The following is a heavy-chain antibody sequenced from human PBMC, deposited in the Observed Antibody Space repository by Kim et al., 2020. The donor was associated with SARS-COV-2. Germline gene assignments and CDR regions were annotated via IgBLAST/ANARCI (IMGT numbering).Heavy chain of an antibody. CDR3: ARLVTGTTTTGVDY. V-gene: IGHV4-39*01. D-gene: IGHD1-20*01. CDR2: IYYSGST. Sequence: SETLSLTCTVSGGSISSSSYYWGWIRQPPGKGLEWIGSIYYSGSTYYNPSLKSRVTISVDTSKNQFSLKLSSVTAADTAVYYCARLVTGTTTTGVDYWGQGTLVTVSS. CDR1: GGSISSSSYY. J-gene: IGHJ4*02.